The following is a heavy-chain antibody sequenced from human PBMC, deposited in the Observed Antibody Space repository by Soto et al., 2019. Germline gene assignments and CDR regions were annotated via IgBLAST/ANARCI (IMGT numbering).Heavy chain of an antibody. J-gene: IGHJ4*02. V-gene: IGHV4-30-2*01. CDR3: ARDGSGWAADDTDFDY. CDR1: GGSISSGGYS. D-gene: IGHD6-19*01. CDR2: IYHSGTT. Sequence: QLQLQESGSGLVKPSQTLSLTCAVSGGSISSGGYSWSWIRQPPGKGLEWIGYIYHSGTTYYNPSLKSRVTISIDRSKNQLSLKLSSVTAADTAVYSCARDGSGWAADDTDFDYWGQGTLVTVSS.